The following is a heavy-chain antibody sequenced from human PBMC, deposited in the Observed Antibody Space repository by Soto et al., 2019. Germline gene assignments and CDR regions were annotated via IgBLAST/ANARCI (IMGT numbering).Heavy chain of an antibody. CDR1: GFTFSSYP. CDR2: ISYDGSNK. Sequence: QVQLVESGGGVVQPGRSLRLSCAASGFTFSSYPMHWVRQAPGKGREWVAGISYDGSNKYYAVSVKGRFTISRDNSKNTLYLQMNSLRAEDTAVYYCARGEEEGADYFDYWGQGTLVTVSS. V-gene: IGHV3-30-3*01. CDR3: ARGEEEGADYFDY. J-gene: IGHJ4*02.